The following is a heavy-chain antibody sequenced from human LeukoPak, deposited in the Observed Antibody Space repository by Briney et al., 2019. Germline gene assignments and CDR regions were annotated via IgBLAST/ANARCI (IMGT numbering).Heavy chain of an antibody. J-gene: IGHJ6*02. CDR3: ARDPPDCTNGVCYTRPYYYYGMDV. CDR2: ISAYNGNT. D-gene: IGHD2-8*01. V-gene: IGHV1-18*01. Sequence: ASVTVSCKASGYTFTSYGISWVRQAPGQGLEWMGWISAYNGNTNYAQKLQGRVTMTTDTSTSTAYMELRSLRSDDTAVYYCARDPPDCTNGVCYTRPYYYYGMDVWGQGTTVTVSS. CDR1: GYTFTSYG.